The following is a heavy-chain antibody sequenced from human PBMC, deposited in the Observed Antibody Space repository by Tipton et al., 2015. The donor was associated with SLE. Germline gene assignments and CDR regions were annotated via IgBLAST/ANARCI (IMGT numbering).Heavy chain of an antibody. J-gene: IGHJ4*02. CDR3: ARETPYYDFWSGYQDRRDSAYYFDL. Sequence: TLSLTCTVSGSSISNYYWSWIRQPPGKGLEWIGNIYYSGSTNYNPSLKSRVTISVHTSKNQFSLRMSSVTAADTAVYYCARETPYYDFWSGYQDRRDSAYYFDLWGQGTLVTVPS. CDR1: GSSISNYY. D-gene: IGHD3-3*01. V-gene: IGHV4-59*01. CDR2: IYYSGST.